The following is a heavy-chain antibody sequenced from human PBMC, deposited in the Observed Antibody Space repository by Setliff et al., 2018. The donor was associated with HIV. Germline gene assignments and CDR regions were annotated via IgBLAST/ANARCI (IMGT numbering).Heavy chain of an antibody. CDR3: ARGSYYYYYMDV. J-gene: IGHJ6*03. CDR2: IYYSGST. CDR1: GGSISSGGYY. Sequence: LSLTCTVSGGSISSGGYYWSWIRQHPGKGLEWIGYIYYSGSTYYNPSLKSRVTISVDTSKNQFSLKLSSVTAADTAVYYCARGSYYYYYMDVWGKGTTVTVSS. V-gene: IGHV4-31*03.